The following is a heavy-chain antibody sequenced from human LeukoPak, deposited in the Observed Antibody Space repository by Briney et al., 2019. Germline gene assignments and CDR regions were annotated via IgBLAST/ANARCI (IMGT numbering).Heavy chain of an antibody. V-gene: IGHV4-59*12. J-gene: IGHJ4*02. CDR2: IYHSGST. CDR3: ARCRLRTYFDY. D-gene: IGHD4-17*01. Sequence: SETLSLTCTVSGGSISSYYWSWIRQPPGKGLEWIGYIYHSGSTYYNPSLKSRVTISVDKSKNQFSLKLSSVTAADTAVYYCARCRLRTYFDYWGQGTLVTVSS. CDR1: GGSISSYY.